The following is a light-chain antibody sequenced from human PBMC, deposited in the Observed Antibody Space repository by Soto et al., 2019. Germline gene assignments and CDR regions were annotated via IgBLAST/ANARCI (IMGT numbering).Light chain of an antibody. CDR3: CSYTRSGTLI. CDR2: DVS. V-gene: IGLV2-14*01. CDR1: SSDIGDYNY. Sequence: QSVLTQPASVSGSPGQSITISFVGTSSDIGDYNYVSWYQQHPGKVPKVIIYDVSNRPSGVSYRFSATKSGNTASLTISGLQAEDEADYYCCSYTRSGTLIFGTGTKVTV. J-gene: IGLJ1*01.